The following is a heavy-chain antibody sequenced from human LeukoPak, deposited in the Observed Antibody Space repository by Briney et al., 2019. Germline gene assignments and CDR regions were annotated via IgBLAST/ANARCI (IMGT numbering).Heavy chain of an antibody. CDR2: IKQDGSEK. CDR1: GFTFSSYW. J-gene: IGHJ4*02. V-gene: IGHV3-7*01. D-gene: IGHD2-15*01. Sequence: GRSLRLSCAASGFTFSSYWMGWVRQAPGKGLEWVANIKQDGSEKYYVDSVKGRFTISRDNAKNSLYLQMNSLRAEDTAVYYCARSMGGLSYCSGGSCYPVFDYWGQGTLVTVSS. CDR3: ARSMGGLSYCSGGSCYPVFDY.